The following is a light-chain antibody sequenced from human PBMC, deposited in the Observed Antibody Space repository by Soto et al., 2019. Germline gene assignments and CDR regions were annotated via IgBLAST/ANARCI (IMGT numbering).Light chain of an antibody. V-gene: IGLV1-47*01. CDR2: KNN. CDR1: SSNIGSNY. J-gene: IGLJ3*02. CDR3: AVWDDSLSGVV. Sequence: QSVVTQPPSASGTPGQRVTISCSGSSSNIGSNYVYWYQHLPGTAPKVLIYKNNHRPSGVPDRFSGSKSDPSASLAISGLRSEAEAHYYCAVWDDSLSGVVFGGGTKLTVL.